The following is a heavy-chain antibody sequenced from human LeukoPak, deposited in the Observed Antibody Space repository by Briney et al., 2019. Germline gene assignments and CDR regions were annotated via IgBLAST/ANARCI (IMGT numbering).Heavy chain of an antibody. CDR3: ARARVYYNVSGGRDFDY. J-gene: IGHJ4*02. Sequence: SETLSLTCAVYGGSFSGYYWSWIGQPPGKGLECIGEINHSGSTNYNPSLKSRVTISVHTDQIQFSLKLSSVTATDTAVYYYARARVYYNVSGGRDFDYWGQGTLVTVSS. CDR1: GGSFSGYY. D-gene: IGHD3-10*01. CDR2: INHSGST. V-gene: IGHV4-34*01.